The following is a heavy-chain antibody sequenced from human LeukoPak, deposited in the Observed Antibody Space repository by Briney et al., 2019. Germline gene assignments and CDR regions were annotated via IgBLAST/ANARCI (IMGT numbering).Heavy chain of an antibody. CDR2: ISSSSSTI. Sequence: GGSLRLSCAASGFAFSSYGMNWVRQAPGKGLEWVSYISSSSSTIYYADSVKGRFTISRDNAKNSLYLQMNSLRAEDTAVYYCARGVRGYYDSSDYYYGIDYWGQGTLVTVSS. J-gene: IGHJ4*02. CDR1: GFAFSSYG. V-gene: IGHV3-48*01. D-gene: IGHD3-22*01. CDR3: ARGVRGYYDSSDYYYGIDY.